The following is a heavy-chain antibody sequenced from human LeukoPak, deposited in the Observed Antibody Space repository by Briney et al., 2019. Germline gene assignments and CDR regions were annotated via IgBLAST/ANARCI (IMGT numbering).Heavy chain of an antibody. CDR3: ARVAWRAFDI. Sequence: PGGSLRLYCAASGFTFRIYDMNWVRQAPGKGLEWVSYISSSGSTRSYADSVQGRFTISRDNAKTSLSLQMSSLRAEDTAVYYCARVAWRAFDIWGQGTMVSVSS. CDR1: GFTFRIYD. D-gene: IGHD5-12*01. CDR2: ISSSGSTR. V-gene: IGHV3-48*03. J-gene: IGHJ3*02.